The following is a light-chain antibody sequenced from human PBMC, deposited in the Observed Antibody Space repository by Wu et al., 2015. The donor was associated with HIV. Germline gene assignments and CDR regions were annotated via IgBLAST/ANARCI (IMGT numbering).Light chain of an antibody. CDR2: KTS. V-gene: IGKV1-5*03. CDR1: QSISHW. J-gene: IGKJ4*01. Sequence: DIQMTQSPSTLPASVGDRVTITCRASQSISHWLAWYQQKPGKAPKLLIYKTSNLESGVPSRFSGSGFGTEFTLTISSLQPDDFATYYCHQYNSSPLTFAEG. CDR3: HQYNSSPLT.